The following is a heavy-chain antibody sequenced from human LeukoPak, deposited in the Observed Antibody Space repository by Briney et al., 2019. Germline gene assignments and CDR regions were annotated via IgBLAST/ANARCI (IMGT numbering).Heavy chain of an antibody. Sequence: GRSLRLSCAASRFTFSSYGMHWVRQAPGKGLEWVAVIWYDGSNKYYADSVKGRFTISRDNSKNTLYLQMNSLRAEDTAVYYCARSTPPGDAFDIWGQGTMVTVSS. CDR1: RFTFSSYG. J-gene: IGHJ3*02. D-gene: IGHD1-14*01. V-gene: IGHV3-33*01. CDR3: ARSTPPGDAFDI. CDR2: IWYDGSNK.